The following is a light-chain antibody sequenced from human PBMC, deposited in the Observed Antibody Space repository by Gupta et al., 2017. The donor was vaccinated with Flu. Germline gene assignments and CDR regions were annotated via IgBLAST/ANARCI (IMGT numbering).Light chain of an antibody. CDR3: QQYYSTSYT. J-gene: IGKJ2*01. V-gene: IGKV4-1*01. CDR1: QSVLYTSNNKNY. CDR2: WAS. Sequence: VSLGERATINCKSSQSVLYTSNNKNYLAWYQQKPGQPPKLLIYWASTRESGIPDRFSGSGSGTDFTLTISSLQTEDVAVYYCQQYYSTSYTFGKGTKREIK.